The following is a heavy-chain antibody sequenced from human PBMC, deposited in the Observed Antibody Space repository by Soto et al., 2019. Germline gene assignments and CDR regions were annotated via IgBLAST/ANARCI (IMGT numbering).Heavy chain of an antibody. Sequence: GSLRLSCAASGFTFSRYAMHWVRQPPGKGLYWVAVISYDGSNKYYADSGKGRFTISRDNSKNTLYLQMNSLRAAATAVYYCARSSGYPNYFDYWRQGTLVAVAS. D-gene: IGHD3-22*01. J-gene: IGHJ4*02. CDR2: ISYDGSNK. CDR3: ARSSGYPNYFDY. V-gene: IGHV3-30*01. CDR1: GFTFSRYA.